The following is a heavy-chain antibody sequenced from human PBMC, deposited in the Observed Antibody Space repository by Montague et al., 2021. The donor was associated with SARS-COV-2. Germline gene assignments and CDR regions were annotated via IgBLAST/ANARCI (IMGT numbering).Heavy chain of an antibody. J-gene: IGHJ3*01. Sequence: PALVKPTQTLTLTCTFSGFSLSTTGVAVGWIRQSPGKALEWLALIFWDDDKRYSPSLKNRVTITGDTSKNQVVLTVTNMDPVDTATYYCAHRLSTAGGGFGFWGQGTTVTVSP. V-gene: IGHV2-5*02. D-gene: IGHD2-21*02. CDR2: IFWDDDK. CDR3: AHRLSTAGGGFGF. CDR1: GFSLSTTGVA.